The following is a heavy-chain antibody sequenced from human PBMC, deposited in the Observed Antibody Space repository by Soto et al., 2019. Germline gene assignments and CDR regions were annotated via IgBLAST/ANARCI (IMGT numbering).Heavy chain of an antibody. D-gene: IGHD1-26*01. V-gene: IGHV1-69*13. CDR2: IIPIFGTA. CDR1: GGTFSSYA. Sequence: SVNVSCKASGGTFSSYAISWVRQAPGQGLEWMGGIIPIFGTASYAQKFQGRVTITADESTSTAYMELSSLRSEDTAVYYCARELRLLQYYYGMDVWGQGTTVTVSS. CDR3: ARELRLLQYYYGMDV. J-gene: IGHJ6*02.